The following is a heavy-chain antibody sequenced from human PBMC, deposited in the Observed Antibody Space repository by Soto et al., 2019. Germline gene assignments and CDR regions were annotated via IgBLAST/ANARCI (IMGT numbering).Heavy chain of an antibody. V-gene: IGHV4-30-2*01. CDR3: ATDGHYYDSSGYYAPFDY. CDR2: IYHSGST. D-gene: IGHD3-22*01. Sequence: SETLSLTCAVSGGSISSGGYSWSWIRHPPGKGLEWIGYIYHSGSTYYNPSLKSRVTISVDRSKNQFSLKLSSVTAADTAVYYCATDGHYYDSSGYYAPFDYWGQGTLVTVSS. CDR1: GGSISSGGYS. J-gene: IGHJ4*02.